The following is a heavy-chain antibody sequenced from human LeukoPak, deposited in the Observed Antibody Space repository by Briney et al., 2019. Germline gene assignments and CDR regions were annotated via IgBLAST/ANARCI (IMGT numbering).Heavy chain of an antibody. J-gene: IGHJ6*02. CDR3: AREGAVSSGYYYGMDV. D-gene: IGHD1-26*01. CDR1: GYTFTSYY. CDR2: INPSGGST. Sequence: ASVTVSFTASGYTFTSYYMHWVRQAPGQGLEWMGIINPSGGSTSYAQKFQGRVTMTRDTSTSTVYMELSSLRSEDTAVYYCAREGAVSSGYYYGMDVWGQGTTVTVSS. V-gene: IGHV1-46*01.